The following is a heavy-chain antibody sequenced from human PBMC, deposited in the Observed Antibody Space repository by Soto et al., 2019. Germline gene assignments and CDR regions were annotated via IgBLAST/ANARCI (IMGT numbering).Heavy chain of an antibody. CDR2: VYYSGST. CDR1: SGSISSSGYY. Sequence: TLSLTCSVSSGSISSSGYYCTWIRQHPGKGLECIGYVYYSGSTYYNPSLKSRVTISVDSSRYQFSLNLRSVTAADTAVSYRALGRGGYYRFRPWGQSTLVHVCS. V-gene: IGHV4-31*03. J-gene: IGHJ1*01. CDR3: ALGRGGYYRFRP. D-gene: IGHD3-22*01.